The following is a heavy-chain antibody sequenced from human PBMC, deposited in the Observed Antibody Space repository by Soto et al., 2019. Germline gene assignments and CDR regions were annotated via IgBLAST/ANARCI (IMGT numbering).Heavy chain of an antibody. CDR3: ARNVDIVATVFDY. CDR1: GGSISSSIYY. CDR2: IYYSGST. Sequence: SETLSLTCTVSGGSISSSIYYWGWIRQPPGKGLEWIGSIYYSGSTYYNPSLKSRVTISVDTSKNQFSLKLSSVTAADTAVYYCARNVDIVATVFDYWGQGTLVTISS. D-gene: IGHD5-12*01. J-gene: IGHJ4*02. V-gene: IGHV4-39*01.